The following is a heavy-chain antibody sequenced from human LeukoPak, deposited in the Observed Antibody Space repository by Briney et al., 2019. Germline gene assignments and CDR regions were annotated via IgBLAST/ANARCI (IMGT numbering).Heavy chain of an antibody. V-gene: IGHV3-30*18. CDR2: ISYDGSNK. Sequence: GRSLRLSCAASGFTFSSYGMHWVRQAPGKGLEWVAVISYDGSNKYYADSVKGRFTISRDNSKNTLYLQMNSLRAEDTAVYYCAKDVGATYFDYWGQGTLVTVSS. CDR3: AKDVGATYFDY. J-gene: IGHJ4*02. D-gene: IGHD1-26*01. CDR1: GFTFSSYG.